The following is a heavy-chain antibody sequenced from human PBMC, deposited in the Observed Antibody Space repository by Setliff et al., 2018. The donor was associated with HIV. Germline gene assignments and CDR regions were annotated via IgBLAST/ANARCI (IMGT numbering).Heavy chain of an antibody. CDR1: GVSISSYY. Sequence: SETLSLTCTVSGVSISSYYWSWIRQPAGKGLEWIGRMYTSGSTNYNPSLKSRVSISVDTSKNEFSLNLSSLTAADTAVYYCARGQSCTNGVCYQYWGQGTLVTVSS. J-gene: IGHJ4*02. CDR2: MYTSGST. V-gene: IGHV4-4*07. CDR3: ARGQSCTNGVCYQY. D-gene: IGHD2-8*01.